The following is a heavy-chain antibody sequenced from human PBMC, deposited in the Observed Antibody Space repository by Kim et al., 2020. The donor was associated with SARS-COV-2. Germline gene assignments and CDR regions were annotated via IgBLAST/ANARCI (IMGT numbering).Heavy chain of an antibody. Sequence: KFYVDSVEGRCTDSRDNAKNSVYLQMNGLRAEDTAVYYCARDDGFRSIDHWGQGTLVTVSS. V-gene: IGHV3-7*01. D-gene: IGHD6-25*01. J-gene: IGHJ4*02. CDR2: K. CDR3: ARDDGFRSIDH.